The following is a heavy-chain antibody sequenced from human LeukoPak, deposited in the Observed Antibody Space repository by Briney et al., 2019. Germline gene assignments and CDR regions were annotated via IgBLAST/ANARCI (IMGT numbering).Heavy chain of an antibody. V-gene: IGHV3-30*10. Sequence: GGSLRLFCAASGFTFSHYPMHWVRQAPGKGLEWVAVISYDGSITYYTDSVKGRFTISRDNSKNTLFLQMSSLRAEDTAVYYCAIGGSSTNLWGPFDPWGQGTLVTVSS. CDR3: AIGGSSTNLWGPFDP. J-gene: IGHJ5*02. CDR2: ISYDGSIT. CDR1: GFTFSHYP. D-gene: IGHD2-2*01.